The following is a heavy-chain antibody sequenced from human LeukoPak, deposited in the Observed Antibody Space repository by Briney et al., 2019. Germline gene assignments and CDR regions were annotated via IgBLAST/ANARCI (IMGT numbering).Heavy chain of an antibody. Sequence: PGGSLRLSCAASGFTFSSYAMHWVRQAPGKGLEWVTVISSDGSTKYYADSVKGRFIISRDNSKNTLYLQMKSLRAEDTAIYYCASAVVAASVFDSWGQGTLVTVSS. CDR1: GFTFSSYA. CDR2: ISSDGSTK. D-gene: IGHD2-15*01. CDR3: ASAVVAASVFDS. J-gene: IGHJ4*02. V-gene: IGHV3-30-3*01.